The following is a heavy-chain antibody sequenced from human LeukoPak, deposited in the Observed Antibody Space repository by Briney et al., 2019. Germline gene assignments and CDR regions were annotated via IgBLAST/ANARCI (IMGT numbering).Heavy chain of an antibody. CDR1: GGSFSGYY. CDR2: INHSGST. Sequence: PSETLSLTCAVYGGSFSGYYWSWIRQPPGKGLEWIGEINHSGSTNYNPSLKSRVTISVDTSKNQFSLKLSSVTAADTAVYYCARRGPSRGSRPNWFDPWGQGTLVTVSS. V-gene: IGHV4-34*01. CDR3: ARRGPSRGSRPNWFDP. D-gene: IGHD5-24*01. J-gene: IGHJ5*02.